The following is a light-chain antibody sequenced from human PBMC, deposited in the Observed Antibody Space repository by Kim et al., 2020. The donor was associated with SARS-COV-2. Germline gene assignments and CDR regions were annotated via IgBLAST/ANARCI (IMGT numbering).Light chain of an antibody. Sequence: SPGERASPACRASQRVSRSYLAWDQKKPSQAPRRLIYDASIRATGIPDRFSGSESGTDFTLTITRLEPEDFSVYYCQQYDSSGYTFGQGTKVDIK. CDR2: DAS. CDR1: QRVSRSY. V-gene: IGKV3-20*01. J-gene: IGKJ2*01. CDR3: QQYDSSGYT.